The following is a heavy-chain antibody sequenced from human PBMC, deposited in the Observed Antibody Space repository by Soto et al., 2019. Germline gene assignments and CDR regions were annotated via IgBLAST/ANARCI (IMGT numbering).Heavy chain of an antibody. V-gene: IGHV4-59*01. CDR2: VYYRGST. D-gene: IGHD4-17*01. CDR3: ARDMGDYHRTFDP. J-gene: IGHJ5*02. CDR1: GDSISSSC. Sequence: SDSLSLGCDTSGDSISSSCWDWSRQPPGKGLEWIGYVYYRGSTNYNPSLKSRVTISVDTSRNQFSLKLTSVTAPATAVYYCARDMGDYHRTFDPWGQGTLVTVSS.